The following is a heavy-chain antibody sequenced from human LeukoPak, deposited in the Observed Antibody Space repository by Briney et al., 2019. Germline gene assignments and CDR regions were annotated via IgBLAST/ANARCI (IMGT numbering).Heavy chain of an antibody. CDR3: ARGLVTTTTRFDY. V-gene: IGHV4-39*07. D-gene: IGHD3-9*01. J-gene: IGHJ4*02. CDR2: IYYSGST. Sequence: PSDTLSLTCSVSGGFISSSTYYWRWIRQPPGKGLEWIGSIYYSGSTYYNPSLKSRVTISVDTSKNQFSLKLSSVTAADTALYYCARGLVTTTTRFDYWGQGNLVTVSS. CDR1: GGFISSSTYY.